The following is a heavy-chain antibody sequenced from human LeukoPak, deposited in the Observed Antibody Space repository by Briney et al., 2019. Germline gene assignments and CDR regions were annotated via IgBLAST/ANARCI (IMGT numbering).Heavy chain of an antibody. J-gene: IGHJ4*02. CDR1: GFTRSSYA. CDR2: ISGSGGST. Sequence: GGSLRLSCAASGFTRSSYAMSWVRQAPGKGLEWVSGISGSGGSTYYADSVKGRFTISRDNSKNTLYLQMNSLRAEDTAVYYCAKARGYGYMPSDYWGQGTLVTVSS. D-gene: IGHD5-18*01. CDR3: AKARGYGYMPSDY. V-gene: IGHV3-23*01.